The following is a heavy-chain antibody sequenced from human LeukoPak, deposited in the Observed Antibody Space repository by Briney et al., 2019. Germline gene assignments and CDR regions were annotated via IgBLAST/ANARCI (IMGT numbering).Heavy chain of an antibody. CDR3: AKDGTKGTDFDNDYFDY. J-gene: IGHJ4*02. Sequence: PGGSLRLSCAASGFTFSSYGMSWVRQAPGKGLEWVSAISGSGGSTYYADSVKGRFTISRDNSKNTLYLQMNSLRAEDTAVYYCAKDGTKGTDFDNDYFDYWGQGTLVTVSS. CDR1: GFTFSSYG. D-gene: IGHD1/OR15-1a*01. CDR2: ISGSGGST. V-gene: IGHV3-23*01.